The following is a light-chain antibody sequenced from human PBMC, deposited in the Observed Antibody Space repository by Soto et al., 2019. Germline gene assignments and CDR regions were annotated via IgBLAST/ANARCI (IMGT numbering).Light chain of an antibody. CDR3: QQYETYSGT. CDR1: QTINTW. Sequence: DIQMTHSPSTLSASVGDRVTITCRASQTINTWLAWYQQKPGKAPKLLIYRASNLVSGVPSRFSGSGSGTEFTLTISSLQPDDFSIYYCQQYETYSGTFGPGTKVDI. V-gene: IGKV1-5*03. J-gene: IGKJ3*01. CDR2: RAS.